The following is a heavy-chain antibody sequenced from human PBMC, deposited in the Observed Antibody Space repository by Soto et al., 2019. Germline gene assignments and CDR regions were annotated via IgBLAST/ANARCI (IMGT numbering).Heavy chain of an antibody. CDR2: INAGNGNT. D-gene: IGHD3-16*01. CDR1: GYTFTGYA. V-gene: IGHV1-3*01. CDR3: ARDHDYIWGIYAYSDY. Sequence: ASVKVSCKASGYTFTGYAMHWVRQAPGQRLEWMGWINAGNGNTKYSQKFQGRVTITRDTSASTAYMELSSLRSEDTAVYYCARDHDYIWGIYAYSDYWGQGTLVTVSS. J-gene: IGHJ4*02.